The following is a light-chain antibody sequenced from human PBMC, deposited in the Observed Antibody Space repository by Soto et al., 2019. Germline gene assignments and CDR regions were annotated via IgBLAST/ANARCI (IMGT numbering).Light chain of an antibody. Sequence: EVVLTQSPGTLSLSPWERATLSCMASQTVRNNYLAWYQQKPGQAPRLLIYDASSRATGIPDRFSGGGSGTDFTLTISRLEPEDFAVYYCQQRNNWPSFGQGTRLEI. V-gene: IGKV3D-20*02. CDR2: DAS. CDR1: QTVRNNY. J-gene: IGKJ5*01. CDR3: QQRNNWPS.